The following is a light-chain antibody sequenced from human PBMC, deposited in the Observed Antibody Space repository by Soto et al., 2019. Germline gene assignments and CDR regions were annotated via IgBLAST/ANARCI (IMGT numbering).Light chain of an antibody. CDR3: QHSYSIPWT. J-gene: IGKJ1*01. CDR2: AAS. CDR1: QTISSY. V-gene: IGKV1-39*01. Sequence: IQMTQSPSSLSASVGDRITITCRASQTISSYLNWYQQKPGRAPKLLIYAASNLQSGVPSRFSGSGSGTDFPLTIASLQPEDFASYYCQHSYSIPWTFGPGTTVEI.